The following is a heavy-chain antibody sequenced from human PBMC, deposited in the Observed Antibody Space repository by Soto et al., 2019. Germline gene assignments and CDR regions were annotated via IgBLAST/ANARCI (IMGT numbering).Heavy chain of an antibody. CDR2: ISSSSSYI. D-gene: IGHD3-9*01. CDR3: ARDRRGRYYDILTGPNAFDI. J-gene: IGHJ3*02. CDR1: GFTFSSYS. Sequence: SLRLSCAASGFTFSSYSMNWVRQAPGKGLEWVSSISSSSSYIYYADSVKGRFTISRDNAKNSLYLQMNSLRAEDTAVYYCARDRRGRYYDILTGPNAFDIWGQGTMVTVSS. V-gene: IGHV3-21*01.